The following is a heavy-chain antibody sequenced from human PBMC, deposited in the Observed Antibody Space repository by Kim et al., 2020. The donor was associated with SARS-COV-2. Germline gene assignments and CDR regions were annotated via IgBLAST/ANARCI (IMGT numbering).Heavy chain of an antibody. J-gene: IGHJ6*02. CDR1: GYTFPSYY. CDR2: INPSGGTA. V-gene: IGHV1-46*01. D-gene: IGHD2-21*01. CDR3: VRVVGSGGDCFDCDEYYYHLDV. Sequence: ASVKVSCKASGYTFPSYYIHWVRLAPGQGPQWMGIINPSGGTARHAQKFQGRLTLSSDASTGMVFMELSSLTSKDTAMYYCVRVVGSGGDCFDCDEYYYHLDVWAPATTVTVS.